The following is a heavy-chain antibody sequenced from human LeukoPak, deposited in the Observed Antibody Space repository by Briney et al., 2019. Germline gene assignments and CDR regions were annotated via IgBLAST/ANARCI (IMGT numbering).Heavy chain of an antibody. Sequence: SETLSLTCTVSAGSLSRYYWSWIRQPPGKGLEWIGYIYYSGSTNYNPSVKSRVTISLDTSKNQFSLKLTSVTAADTALYYCARHGGSGSYEGYFDHWGQGNLVTVSS. CDR1: AGSLSRYY. CDR2: IYYSGST. V-gene: IGHV4-59*08. J-gene: IGHJ4*02. D-gene: IGHD1-26*01. CDR3: ARHGGSGSYEGYFDH.